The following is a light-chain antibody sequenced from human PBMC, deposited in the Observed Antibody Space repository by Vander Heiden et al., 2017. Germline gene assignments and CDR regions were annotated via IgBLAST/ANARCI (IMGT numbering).Light chain of an antibody. Sequence: PMTQSPTPRDAAVGDRVTSPCRASKDGSNYLAWFQQKPGKAPKSLIYAASSWQSGVPSKFSGSGSGTDFTLKISSVEAEDVATYYCKQCKRHPFTFGGGTKVEIK. CDR2: AAS. CDR3: KQCKRHPFT. CDR1: KDGSNY. V-gene: IGKV1-16*02. J-gene: IGKJ4*01.